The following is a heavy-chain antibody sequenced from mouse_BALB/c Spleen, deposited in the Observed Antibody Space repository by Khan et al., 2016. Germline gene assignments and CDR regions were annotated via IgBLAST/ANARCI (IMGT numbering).Heavy chain of an antibody. J-gene: IGHJ4*01. CDR3: ARSDDGGGAMYY. CDR1: GFSLTSYG. V-gene: IGHV2-6*02. CDR2: IWSDGST. Sequence: QVQLQQSGPGLVAPSQSLSITCTVSGFSLTSYGVHWVRQPPGKGLEWLVVIWSDGSTTYNSALKSRLSISKDNSKSQVFLKMNSPQTDDTAMYYWARSDDGGGAMYYWGQGTSVTVSS. D-gene: IGHD2-3*01.